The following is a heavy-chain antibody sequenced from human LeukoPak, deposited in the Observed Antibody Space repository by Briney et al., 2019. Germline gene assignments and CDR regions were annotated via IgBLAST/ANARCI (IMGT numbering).Heavy chain of an antibody. Sequence: SGTLSLTCAVSGGSISSSNWWSWVRQPPGKGLEWIGEIYHSGSTKYSPSFQGQVTISADKSISTAYLQWSSLKASDTAMYYCARPQDFGLTGMNAFDIWGQGTMVTVSS. J-gene: IGHJ3*02. CDR1: GGSISSSNW. CDR2: IYHSGST. D-gene: IGHD7-27*01. V-gene: IGHV4-4*02. CDR3: ARPQDFGLTGMNAFDI.